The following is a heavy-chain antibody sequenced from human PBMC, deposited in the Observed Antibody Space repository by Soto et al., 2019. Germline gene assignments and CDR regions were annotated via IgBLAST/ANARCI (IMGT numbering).Heavy chain of an antibody. CDR1: GYTFTSYD. CDR3: ARGWQLVESIYYYYYGMDV. V-gene: IGHV1-8*01. Sequence: ASVKVSCKASGYTFTSYDINWVRQATGQGLEWMGWMNPNSGNTGYAQKFQGRVTMTRNTSISTAYMELSSLRSEDTAVYYCARGWQLVESIYYYYYGMDVWGQGTTVTVSS. CDR2: MNPNSGNT. D-gene: IGHD6-13*01. J-gene: IGHJ6*02.